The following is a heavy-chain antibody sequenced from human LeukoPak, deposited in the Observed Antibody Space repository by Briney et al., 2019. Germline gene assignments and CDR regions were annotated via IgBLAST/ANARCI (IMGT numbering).Heavy chain of an antibody. J-gene: IGHJ4*02. CDR3: AKGSFTYCGGDCYPFDY. CDR2: VSGSGGST. D-gene: IGHD2-21*02. CDR1: GFTFSNYA. Sequence: PGGSLRLSCAASGFTFSNYAMSWVRQAPGKGLEWASTVSGSGGSTYYADSVKGRFTISRDNSKNTLYLQMNSLRAEDTAVYYCAKGSFTYCGGDCYPFDYWGQGTLVTVSS. V-gene: IGHV3-23*01.